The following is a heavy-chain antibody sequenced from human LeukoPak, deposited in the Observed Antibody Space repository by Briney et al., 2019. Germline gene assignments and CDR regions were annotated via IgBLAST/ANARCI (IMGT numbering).Heavy chain of an antibody. V-gene: IGHV4-59*01. Sequence: PSETLSLTCTVSGGSISSYYWSWIRQPPGKGLEGLGYIYYSGSTNYNPSLKSRVTISVDTSKNQFSLKLSSVTAADTAVYYCARVVVGGRQKTWFAPWGKGTRVTVSS. J-gene: IGHJ5*02. CDR3: ARVVVGGRQKTWFAP. CDR2: IYYSGST. CDR1: GGSISSYY. D-gene: IGHD1-26*01.